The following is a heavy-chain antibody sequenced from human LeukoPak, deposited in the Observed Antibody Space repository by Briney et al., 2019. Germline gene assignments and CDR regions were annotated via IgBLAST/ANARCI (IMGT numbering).Heavy chain of an antibody. Sequence: QSGGSLRLSYAASGFTFSNYGMHWVRQAPGKGLEWVAFIRYDGSNKYYSDSVKGRFAVSRDNSKNTLYLQMNSLRAEDTAVYYCAKDSRMMVVFITGKGTEFDCWGQGALVIVSS. CDR2: IRYDGSNK. J-gene: IGHJ4*02. CDR1: GFTFSNYG. D-gene: IGHD3-22*01. V-gene: IGHV3-30*02. CDR3: AKDSRMMVVFITGKGTEFDC.